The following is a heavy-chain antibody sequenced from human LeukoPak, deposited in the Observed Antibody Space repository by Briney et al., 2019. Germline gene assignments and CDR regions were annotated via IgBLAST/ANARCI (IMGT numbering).Heavy chain of an antibody. D-gene: IGHD5-18*01. CDR3: ARRARGYSYTHDY. CDR2: IYYSGST. Sequence: SETLSLTCTVSGGSISSSSYYWGWIRQPPGKGLEWIGSIYYSGSTYYNPSLKSRVTISVDTSKNQFSLKLSSVTAADTAVYYCARRARGYSYTHDYWGQGTLVTVSS. J-gene: IGHJ4*02. V-gene: IGHV4-39*07. CDR1: GGSISSSSYY.